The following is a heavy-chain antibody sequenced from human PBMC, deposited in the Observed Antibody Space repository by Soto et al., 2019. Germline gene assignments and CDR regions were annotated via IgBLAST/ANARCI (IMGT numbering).Heavy chain of an antibody. D-gene: IGHD2-15*01. CDR3: AKGIEAADV. J-gene: IGHJ6*02. CDR1: GFTFSSYG. Sequence: GSLRLSCAASGFTFSSYGMHWVRQAPGKGLEWVAVISYDGSNKYYADSVKGRFTISRDNSKNTLYLQMNSLRAEDTAVYYCAKGIEAADVWGQGTTVTVSS. CDR2: ISYDGSNK. V-gene: IGHV3-30*18.